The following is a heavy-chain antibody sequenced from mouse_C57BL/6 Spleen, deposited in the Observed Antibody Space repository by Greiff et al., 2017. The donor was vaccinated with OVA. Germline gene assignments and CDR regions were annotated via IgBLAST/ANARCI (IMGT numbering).Heavy chain of an antibody. CDR1: GYTFTDYN. CDR3: AISFITTVVDYFDY. D-gene: IGHD1-1*01. J-gene: IGHJ2*01. V-gene: IGHV1-22*01. CDR2: INPNNGGT. Sequence: VQLQQSGPELVKPGASVKMSCKASGYTFTDYNMHWVKQSHGKSLEWIGYINPNNGGTSYNQKFKGKATLTVNKSSSTAYMELRSLTSEDSAVYYCAISFITTVVDYFDYWGQGTTLTVSS.